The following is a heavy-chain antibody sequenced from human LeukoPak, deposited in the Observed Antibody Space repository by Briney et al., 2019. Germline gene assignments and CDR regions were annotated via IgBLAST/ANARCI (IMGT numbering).Heavy chain of an antibody. CDR1: GGSFSGYY. Sequence: SETLSLTCAVYGGSFSGYYWSWIRQPPGKGLEWIGEINHSGSTNYNPSLKSRVTISVDTSKNQFSLKMSSVTAADTAVYYCARGAPTKRPLYNWNYYYYYYYYMDVWGKGTTVTVSS. CDR3: ARGAPTKRPLYNWNYYYYYYYYMDV. D-gene: IGHD1-7*01. V-gene: IGHV4-34*01. J-gene: IGHJ6*03. CDR2: INHSGST.